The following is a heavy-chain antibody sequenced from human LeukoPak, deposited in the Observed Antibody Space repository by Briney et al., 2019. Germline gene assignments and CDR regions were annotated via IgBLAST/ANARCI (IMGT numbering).Heavy chain of an antibody. CDR2: IRPSGDNT. J-gene: IGHJ3*02. V-gene: IGHV3-23*01. CDR1: GFTFSSYD. Sequence: PGGALRLSCAASGFTFSSYDMTWVRQAPGRGLEWVSSIRPSGDNTYYGDSVKGRFTISRDNSKNTLYLQMNNMRTEDTAVYYCAREALEWSPPDIWGQGTTVTVSS. D-gene: IGHD3-3*01. CDR3: AREALEWSPPDI.